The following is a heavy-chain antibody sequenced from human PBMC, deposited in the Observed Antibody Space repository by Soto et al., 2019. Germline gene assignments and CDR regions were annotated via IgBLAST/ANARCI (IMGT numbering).Heavy chain of an antibody. CDR3: AAEVAAAGTLADY. CDR1: GFSFTSSA. V-gene: IGHV1-58*01. D-gene: IGHD6-13*01. Sequence: SVKVSCKASGFSFTSSALQWVRQARGQRLEWIGWIVVGSGNTNYAQKFQERVTITRDMSTSTAYMELSSLRSEDTAVYYCAAEVAAAGTLADYWGQGTLVTVSS. CDR2: IVVGSGNT. J-gene: IGHJ4*02.